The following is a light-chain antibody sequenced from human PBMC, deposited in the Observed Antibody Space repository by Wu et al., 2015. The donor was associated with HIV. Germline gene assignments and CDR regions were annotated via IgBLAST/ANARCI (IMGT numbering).Light chain of an antibody. CDR1: QSVTSSY. J-gene: IGKJ2*03. Sequence: RASQSVTSSYLTWYQQKPGXAPRVVIYGGSTRATGIPDRFSGSASGTDFTLTISRLEPEDFAVYYCQQYDRSPPLYSFGQGTKLEIK. CDR3: QQYDRSPPLYS. CDR2: GGS. V-gene: IGKV3-20*01.